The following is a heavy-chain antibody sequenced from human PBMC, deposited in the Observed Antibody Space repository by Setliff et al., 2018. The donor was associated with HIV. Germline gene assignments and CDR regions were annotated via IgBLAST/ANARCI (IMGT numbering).Heavy chain of an antibody. J-gene: IGHJ6*03. CDR2: IGQDGSEK. CDR3: AREAYSVDYSDYYYYMDV. V-gene: IGHV3-7*03. Sequence: PGGSLRLSCAASGLTFSTSWMQWVRQSPGEGLLWVARLNPEANIGQDGSEKNYVDSVKGRFTISRDNSKNTLYLQMNSLRAEDTALYYCAREAYSVDYSDYYYYMDVWGRGTTVTVSS. CDR1: GLTFSTSW. D-gene: IGHD1-26*01.